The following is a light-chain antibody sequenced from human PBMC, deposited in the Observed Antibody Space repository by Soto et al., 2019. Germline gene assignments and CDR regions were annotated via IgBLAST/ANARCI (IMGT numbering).Light chain of an antibody. CDR3: HHFYSSPPT. CDR1: QSLFYNNRDH. Sequence: DIVMTQSPDSLAVSLGERATINCKSSQSLFYNNRDHLTWYQQKPGQPPKLLIYWASTRASGVPDRFSGSGSETDFTLTVSSLEAEDVAVYYGHHFYSSPPTFGQGTRLEIE. J-gene: IGKJ5*01. V-gene: IGKV4-1*01. CDR2: WAS.